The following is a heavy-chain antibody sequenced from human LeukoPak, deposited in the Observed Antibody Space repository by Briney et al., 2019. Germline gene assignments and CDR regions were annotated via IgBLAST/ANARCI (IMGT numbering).Heavy chain of an antibody. CDR1: GFTFSNSG. V-gene: IGHV3-30*02. J-gene: IGHJ4*02. CDR2: IQYDGSNN. D-gene: IGHD3-10*01. Sequence: GGSLRLSCTASGFTFSNSGMHWVRQAPGKGLEWVAFIQYDGSNNYFADSVKGRFTISRDNSRNTLYLHMNNLRTEDTAVYYCAKDADHSYWNASPPYWGQGTQVTVSS. CDR3: AKDADHSYWNASPPY.